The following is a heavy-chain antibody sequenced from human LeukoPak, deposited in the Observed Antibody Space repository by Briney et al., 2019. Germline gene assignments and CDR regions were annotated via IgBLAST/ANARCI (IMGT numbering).Heavy chain of an antibody. D-gene: IGHD1-26*01. Sequence: MPSETLSLTCAVYGGSFSDYYWSWIRQPPGKGLEWIREINHSESTNYNPSLKSRVTISVDTSKNQFSLELSSVTAADTAVYYCARVAGTYSDAFDIWGQGTMVTVSS. CDR1: GGSFSDYY. CDR3: ARVAGTYSDAFDI. J-gene: IGHJ3*02. CDR2: INHSEST. V-gene: IGHV4-34*01.